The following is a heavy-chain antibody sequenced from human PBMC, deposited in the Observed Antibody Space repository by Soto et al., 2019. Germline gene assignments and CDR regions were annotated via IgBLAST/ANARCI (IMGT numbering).Heavy chain of an antibody. Sequence: GGTLRLSCAASGFTFSSYWMHWVRQAPGKGLVWVSRINSDGSSTSYADSVKGRFTISRDNAKNTLYLQMNSLSAEDTAVYYCTRDGIAYYYCSGQTYYYYYGMDVWGQGTMVTVSS. V-gene: IGHV3-74*01. CDR3: TRDGIAYYYCSGQTYYYYYGMDV. CDR1: GFTFSSYW. D-gene: IGHD3-22*01. CDR2: INSDGSST. J-gene: IGHJ6*02.